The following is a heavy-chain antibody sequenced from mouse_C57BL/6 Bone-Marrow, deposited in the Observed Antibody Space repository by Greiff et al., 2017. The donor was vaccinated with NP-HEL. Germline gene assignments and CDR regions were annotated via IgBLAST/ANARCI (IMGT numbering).Heavy chain of an antibody. Sequence: VQLVESGAELVKPGASVKMSCKASGYTFTTYPIEWMKQNHGKSLEWIGNFHPYNDDTKYNEKFKGKATLTVEKSSSTVYLELSRLTSDDSAVYYCARGSRVFYGRGYWYFDVWGTGTTVTVSS. V-gene: IGHV1-47*01. J-gene: IGHJ1*03. CDR3: ARGSRVFYGRGYWYFDV. CDR2: FHPYNDDT. D-gene: IGHD1-1*01. CDR1: GYTFTTYP.